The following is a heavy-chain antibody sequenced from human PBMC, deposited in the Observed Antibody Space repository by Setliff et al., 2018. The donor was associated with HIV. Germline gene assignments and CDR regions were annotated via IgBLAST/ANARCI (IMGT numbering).Heavy chain of an antibody. CDR1: GDSISTDY. Sequence: PSETLSLTCTVSGDSISTDYWTWIRQPPGKGLEWIGYIYNSASTSYDPSLKSRVTISADTSKNQFSLKLSSVIAADTAMYYCARRIDNSGTFPDKNWFDPWGQGSPVTVSS. J-gene: IGHJ5*02. CDR3: ARRIDNSGTFPDKNWFDP. CDR2: IYNSAST. D-gene: IGHD3-10*01. V-gene: IGHV4-4*09.